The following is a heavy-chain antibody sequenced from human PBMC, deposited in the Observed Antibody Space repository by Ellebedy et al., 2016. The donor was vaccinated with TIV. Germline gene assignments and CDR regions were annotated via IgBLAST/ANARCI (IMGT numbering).Heavy chain of an antibody. V-gene: IGHV3-23*01. J-gene: IGHJ6*02. CDR3: TRGKARTGYQYGMDL. D-gene: IGHD6-13*01. CDR1: GFTFSSYA. Sequence: GESLKISCAASGFTFSSYAMSWVRQAPGKGLEWVSGISGFEQTTHYADSVEGRFAISRDNSKNTLYLQMNSLRAEDTAVYFCTRGKARTGYQYGMDLWGQGTTVAVSS. CDR2: ISGFEQTT.